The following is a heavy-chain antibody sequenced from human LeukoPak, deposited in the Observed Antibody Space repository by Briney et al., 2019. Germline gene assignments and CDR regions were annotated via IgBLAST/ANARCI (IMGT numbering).Heavy chain of an antibody. CDR3: VADSGYGLFDY. V-gene: IGHV3-21*01. Sequence: GGSLRLSCAASGFTFNNYTMNWVRQAPGKGLEWVSSISLRSTYIYYADSVKGRFTISRDNAKNSLYLQMNSLRAEDTAVYYCVADSGYGLFDYWGQGSLVTVSS. CDR1: GFTFNNYT. D-gene: IGHD5-12*01. CDR2: ISLRSTYI. J-gene: IGHJ4*02.